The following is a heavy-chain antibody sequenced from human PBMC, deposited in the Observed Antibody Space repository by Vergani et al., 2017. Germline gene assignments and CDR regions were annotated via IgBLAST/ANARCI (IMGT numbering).Heavy chain of an antibody. CDR1: GYSFTNYW. J-gene: IGHJ4*02. V-gene: IGHV5-51*01. Sequence: EVQLVQSGAEVKKPGESLKISCQISGYSFTNYWIGWVRQMPGKGLEWMGIMHPADSDTRYSPSFQGQVTISVDKSISTAYLQRSSLRASDSAMYYCARLYGRDSSGSKYFDYWGQGTLVTVSS. CDR2: MHPADSDT. CDR3: ARLYGRDSSGSKYFDY. D-gene: IGHD3-22*01.